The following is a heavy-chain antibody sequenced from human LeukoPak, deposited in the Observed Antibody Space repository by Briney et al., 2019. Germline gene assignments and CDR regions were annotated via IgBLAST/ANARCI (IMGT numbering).Heavy chain of an antibody. CDR3: ARHSSCTAMARYGMDV. CDR1: GGSISSYY. V-gene: IGHV4-59*08. J-gene: IGHJ6*02. D-gene: IGHD5-18*01. CDR2: IYYSGST. Sequence: SETLSLTCTVSGGSISSYYWSWIRQPPGKGLEWIGYIYYSGSTNYNPSLKSRVTISVDTSKNQFSLKLSSVTAADTAVYYCARHSSCTAMARYGMDVWGQGTTVTVSS.